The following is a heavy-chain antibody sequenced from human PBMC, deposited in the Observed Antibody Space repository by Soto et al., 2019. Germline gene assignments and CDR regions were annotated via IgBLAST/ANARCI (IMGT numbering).Heavy chain of an antibody. CDR3: ARQPFQRGYSGYDWGWFDP. Sequence: SETLSLTCTVSGGSISSYYWSWIRQPPGKGLEWIGYIYYSGSTNYNPSLKSRVTISVDTSKNQFSLKLSSVTAADTAVYYCARQPFQRGYSGYDWGWFDPWGQGTLVTVSS. V-gene: IGHV4-59*01. CDR2: IYYSGST. D-gene: IGHD5-12*01. J-gene: IGHJ5*02. CDR1: GGSISSYY.